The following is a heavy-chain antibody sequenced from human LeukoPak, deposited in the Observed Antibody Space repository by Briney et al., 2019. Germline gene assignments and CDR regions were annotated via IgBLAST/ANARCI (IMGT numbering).Heavy chain of an antibody. Sequence: SETLSLTCTGSGGSISSGNYYRSWIRQPAGKGLEWIGRIYSSGSTNYNPSLKSRVTISVDTSKNQFSLKLSSVTAADTAVYYCASIYYYDSAPFDPWGQGTLVTVSS. CDR1: GGSISSGNYY. V-gene: IGHV4-61*02. D-gene: IGHD3-22*01. CDR3: ASIYYYDSAPFDP. CDR2: IYSSGST. J-gene: IGHJ5*02.